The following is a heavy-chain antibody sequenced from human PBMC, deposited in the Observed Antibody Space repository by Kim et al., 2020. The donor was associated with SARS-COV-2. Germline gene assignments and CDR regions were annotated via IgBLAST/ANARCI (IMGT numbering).Heavy chain of an antibody. V-gene: IGHV3-30*02. CDR3: AKDSGRITMIVVVITGIDY. D-gene: IGHD3-22*01. Sequence: GRFTISRDNSKNTLYLQMNSLRAGDTAVYYCAKDSGRITMIVVVITGIDYWGQGTLVTVSS. J-gene: IGHJ4*02.